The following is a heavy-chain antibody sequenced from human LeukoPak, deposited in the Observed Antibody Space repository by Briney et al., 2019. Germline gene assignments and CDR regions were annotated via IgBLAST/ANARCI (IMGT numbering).Heavy chain of an antibody. CDR2: ISPDSGGT. D-gene: IGHD3-10*01. J-gene: IGHJ4*02. CDR1: GYTFTGYY. Sequence: GASVKVSCKASGYTFTGYYMHWVRQAPGQGLEWMGWISPDSGGTNYAQQFQGRVAMTRDTSISTAHMELSRQRSDGTGVYYGSTSVTMVRGPRSSRSSFAFGGQGTLVTVS. V-gene: IGHV1-2*02. CDR3: STSVTMVRGPRSSRSSFAF.